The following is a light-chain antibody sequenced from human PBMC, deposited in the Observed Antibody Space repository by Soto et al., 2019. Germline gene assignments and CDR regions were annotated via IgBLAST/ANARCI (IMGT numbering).Light chain of an antibody. CDR3: QHYVTPPIT. Sequence: IGLTQSAATLSLSPGERATLSCRASQSVSSYLAWYQQKPGQAPRLLIYVASTRATGIPARFSGSGSGTDFTLTISSLQPEDFAVYYCQHYVTPPITFGQGTRLEIK. J-gene: IGKJ5*01. CDR2: VAS. CDR1: QSVSSY. V-gene: IGKV3-15*01.